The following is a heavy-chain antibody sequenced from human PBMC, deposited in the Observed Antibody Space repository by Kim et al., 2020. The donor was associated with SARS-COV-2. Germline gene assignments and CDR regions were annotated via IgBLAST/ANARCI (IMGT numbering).Heavy chain of an antibody. CDR3: ARGRGSFDY. J-gene: IGHJ4*02. V-gene: IGHV4-34*01. D-gene: IGHD6-25*01. CDR1: GGSFSGYY. CDR2: INHSGST. Sequence: SETLSLTCAVYGGSFSGYYWSWIRQPPGKGLEWIGEINHSGSTNYNPSLKSRVTISVDTSKNQFSLKLSSVTAADTAVYYCARGRGSFDYWGQGTLVTVSS.